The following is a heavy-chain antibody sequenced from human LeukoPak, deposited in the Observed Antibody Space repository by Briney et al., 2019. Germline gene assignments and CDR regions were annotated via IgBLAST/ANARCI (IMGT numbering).Heavy chain of an antibody. CDR3: AKVASSWWADY. J-gene: IGHJ4*02. CDR1: GFTFSSYA. CDR2: ISGSGGST. V-gene: IGHV3-23*01. Sequence: GGSLRLSCAASGFTFSSYAMSWVRQAPGKGLEWVSAISGSGGSTYYADSVKGRFTISRDNSRNTLYLQMNSLRVDDTAVYYCAKVASSWWADYWGQGTLVTVSS. D-gene: IGHD6-13*01.